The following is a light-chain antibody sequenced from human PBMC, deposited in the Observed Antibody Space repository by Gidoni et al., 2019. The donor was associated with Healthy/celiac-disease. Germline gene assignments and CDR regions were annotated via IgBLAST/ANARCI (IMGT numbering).Light chain of an antibody. J-gene: IGLJ1*01. CDR1: SLRSYY. CDR2: GKN. Sequence: SSELTQDPAVSVALGQTVGITCQGDSLRSYYASWYQQKPGQAPVLVIYGKNNRPSGIPDRFSGSSSGNTASLTITGAQAEDEADYYCNSRDSSGNRYVFGTGTKVTVL. V-gene: IGLV3-19*01. CDR3: NSRDSSGNRYV.